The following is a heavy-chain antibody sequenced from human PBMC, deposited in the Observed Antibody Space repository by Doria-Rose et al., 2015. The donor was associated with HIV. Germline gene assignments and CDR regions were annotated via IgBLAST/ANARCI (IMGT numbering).Heavy chain of an antibody. CDR3: ARIKSSRWYHKYYFDF. CDR1: GVSLSSPGMG. J-gene: IGHJ4*02. D-gene: IGHD6-13*01. V-gene: IGHV2-26*01. CDR2: IFSDDDR. Sequence: QITLKESGPVLVRPTETLTLTCTVSGVSLSSPGMGVSRIRQPPGKALEWLANIFSDDDRSYKTSLKSRLTISRVTSKSQVVLTMTDMDPVDTATYYCARIKSSRWYHKYYFDFWGQGTLVIVAA.